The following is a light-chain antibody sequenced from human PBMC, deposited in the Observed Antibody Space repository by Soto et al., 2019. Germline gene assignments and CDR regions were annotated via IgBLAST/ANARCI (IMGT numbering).Light chain of an antibody. CDR3: APWNDTLSGVV. CDR1: SSNIGGNY. V-gene: IGLV1-47*01. Sequence: QSVLTQPPSASGTPGQRVTISCSGSSSNIGGNYVYWYQQLPGRAPKLLIYRNNQRPSGVPDRFSGSKSGTSASRAISGLRSEDGGDYYCAPWNDTLSGVVFGGGTTLTVL. CDR2: RNN. J-gene: IGLJ2*01.